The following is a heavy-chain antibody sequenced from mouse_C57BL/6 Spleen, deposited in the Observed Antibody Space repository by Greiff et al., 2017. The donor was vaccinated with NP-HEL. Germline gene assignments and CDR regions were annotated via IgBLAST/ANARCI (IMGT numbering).Heavy chain of an antibody. V-gene: IGHV1-69*01. Sequence: QVQLQQPGAELVMPGASVKLSCKASGYTFTSYWMHWVKQRPGQGLEWIGELDPSDSYTNYNQKFKGKSTLTVDKSSSTAYMQLSSLTSEDSAVYYCARRDSSNYAMDYWGQGTSVTVSS. CDR2: LDPSDSYT. CDR3: ARRDSSNYAMDY. CDR1: GYTFTSYW. D-gene: IGHD3-2*02. J-gene: IGHJ4*01.